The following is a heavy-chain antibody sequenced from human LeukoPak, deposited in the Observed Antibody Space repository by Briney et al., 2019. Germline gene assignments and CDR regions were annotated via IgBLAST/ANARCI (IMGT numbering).Heavy chain of an antibody. V-gene: IGHV4-59*01. CDR2: IYHSGNT. CDR1: GGSISSYY. D-gene: IGHD3-9*01. CDR3: ARYTYYNILTGSGGAFDI. Sequence: SETLSLTCTVSGGSISSYYWSWSRQPPGKGLEWIGYIYHSGNTKYNPSLKSRVTISVDTSKNKFSLKLSSVTAADTAIYYCARYTYYNILTGSGGAFDIWGQGTMVTVSS. J-gene: IGHJ3*02.